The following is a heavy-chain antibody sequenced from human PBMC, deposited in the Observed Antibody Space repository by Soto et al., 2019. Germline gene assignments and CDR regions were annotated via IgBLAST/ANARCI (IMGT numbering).Heavy chain of an antibody. Sequence: QVQLVESGGGVVQPGRSLRLSCAVSGFTFISYAMHWVRQAPGKGLEWVAVVSYDGSNKYYSDSVKGRFTISRDNSKNTLFLQMNGLRAEDTAVYYYANLGAMGYHYDMDVWGQGTTVTVSS. J-gene: IGHJ6*02. CDR3: ANLGAMGYHYDMDV. V-gene: IGHV3-30*18. CDR1: GFTFISYA. D-gene: IGHD5-18*01. CDR2: VSYDGSNK.